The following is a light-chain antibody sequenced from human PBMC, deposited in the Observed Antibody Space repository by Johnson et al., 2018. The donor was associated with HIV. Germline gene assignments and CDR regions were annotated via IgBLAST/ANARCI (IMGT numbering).Light chain of an antibody. V-gene: IGLV1-51*02. CDR1: SSNIGNNY. CDR2: ENN. CDR3: GTWDSSLSAL. J-gene: IGLJ1*01. Sequence: QSVLTQPPSVSAAPGQKVTISCSGSSSNIGNNYVFWYQQLPGTAPKLLIYENNKRPSGIPDRFSGSKSGTSATLGITGLQTGDEADYYCGTWDSSLSALFGTGTKVTVL.